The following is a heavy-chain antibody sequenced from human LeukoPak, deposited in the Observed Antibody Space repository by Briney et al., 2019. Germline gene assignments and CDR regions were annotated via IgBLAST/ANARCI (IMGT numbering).Heavy chain of an antibody. Sequence: ASVNVSCKASGYTFTTYYMHWVRQAPGQGLVWMGLINPSGGGTRYAQKFQGRATITRDTSTSTVYMELSSLRSEDTAVYYCASGYKTVSVFDHWGQGTLVTVSS. CDR3: ASGYKTVSVFDH. D-gene: IGHD5-24*01. CDR2: INPSGGGT. V-gene: IGHV1-46*01. J-gene: IGHJ4*02. CDR1: GYTFTTYY.